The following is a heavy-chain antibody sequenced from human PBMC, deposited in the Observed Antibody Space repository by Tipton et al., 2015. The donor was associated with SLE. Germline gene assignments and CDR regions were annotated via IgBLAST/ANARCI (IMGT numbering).Heavy chain of an antibody. J-gene: IGHJ4*02. CDR1: GYSFTSYW. Sequence: QLVQSGAEVKKPGESLKISCKGSGYSFTSYWIGWVRQMPGKGLEWIGYIYHSGSTYYNPSLKSRVTISVDRSKNQFSLKLSSVTAADTAVYYCARGWVGFDYWGQGTLITVSS. V-gene: IGHV5-51*01. D-gene: IGHD1-26*01. CDR2: IYHSGST. CDR3: ARGWVGFDY.